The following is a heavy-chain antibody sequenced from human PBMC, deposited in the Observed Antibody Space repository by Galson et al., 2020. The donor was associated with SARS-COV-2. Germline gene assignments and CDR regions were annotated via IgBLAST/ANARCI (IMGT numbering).Heavy chain of an antibody. CDR1: GYTFTSYG. CDR2: ISAYNGNT. Sequence: ASVKVSCKASGYTFTSYGISWVRQAPGQGLEWMGWISAYNGNTNYAQKLQGRVTMTTDTSTSTAYMELRSLRSDDTAVYYCARDQWWITMVRGLSYYYYGMDVWGQGTTVTVSS. CDR3: ARDQWWITMVRGLSYYYYGMDV. V-gene: IGHV1-18*01. J-gene: IGHJ6*02. D-gene: IGHD3-10*01.